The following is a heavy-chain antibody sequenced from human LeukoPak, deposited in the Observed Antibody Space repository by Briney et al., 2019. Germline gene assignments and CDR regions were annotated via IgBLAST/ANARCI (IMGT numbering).Heavy chain of an antibody. CDR3: ARVGGWQRNFDY. CDR1: GGSFSGYY. Sequence: SETLSLTCAVYGGSFSGYYWSWIRQPPGKGLEWIGYIYYSGSTNYNPSLKSRVTISVDTSKNQFSLKLSSVTAADTAVYYCARVGGWQRNFDYWGQGTLVTVSS. D-gene: IGHD6-19*01. V-gene: IGHV4-59*01. CDR2: IYYSGST. J-gene: IGHJ4*02.